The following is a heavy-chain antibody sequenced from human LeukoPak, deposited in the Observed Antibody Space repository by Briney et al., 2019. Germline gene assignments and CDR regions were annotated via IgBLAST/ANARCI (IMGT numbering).Heavy chain of an antibody. J-gene: IGHJ5*02. CDR1: GFTFDDYA. V-gene: IGHV3-23*01. D-gene: IGHD6-19*01. CDR3: AKVPIAVAFSWFDP. CDR2: ISGSGGST. Sequence: PGRSLRLSCAASGFTFDDYAMHWVRQAPGKGLEWVSAISGSGGSTYYADSVKGRFTISRDNSKNTLYLQMNSLRAEDTAVYYCAKVPIAVAFSWFDPWGQGTLVTVSS.